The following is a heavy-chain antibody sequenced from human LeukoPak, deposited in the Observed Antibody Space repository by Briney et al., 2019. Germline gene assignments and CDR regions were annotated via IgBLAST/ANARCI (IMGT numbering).Heavy chain of an antibody. CDR2: IYYSGST. D-gene: IGHD5-12*01. J-gene: IGHJ6*03. Sequence: SETLSLTCTVSGGSVSSYYWSWIRQPPGEGLEWIGYIYYSGSTNYNPSLKSRVTISEDTSKNQFSLKLSSVTAADTAMYYCARASWLPQTRNYYYMDVWGKGTTVTISS. V-gene: IGHV4-59*02. CDR3: ARASWLPQTRNYYYMDV. CDR1: GGSVSSYY.